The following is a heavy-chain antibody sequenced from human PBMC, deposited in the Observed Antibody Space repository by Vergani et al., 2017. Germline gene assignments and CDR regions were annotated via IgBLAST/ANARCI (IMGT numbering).Heavy chain of an antibody. J-gene: IGHJ5*02. V-gene: IGHV1-69*01. D-gene: IGHD2-2*02. Sequence: QVQLVQSGAEVKKPGSSVKVSCKASGGTFSSYAISWVRQAPGQGLEWMGGIIPIFGTANYAQKFQGRVTITADESTSTAYMELSSLRSEDTAVYYCARERILPDIGVVPAAISGWFDPWGQGTLVTVSS. CDR3: ARERILPDIGVVPAAISGWFDP. CDR2: IIPIFGTA. CDR1: GGTFSSYA.